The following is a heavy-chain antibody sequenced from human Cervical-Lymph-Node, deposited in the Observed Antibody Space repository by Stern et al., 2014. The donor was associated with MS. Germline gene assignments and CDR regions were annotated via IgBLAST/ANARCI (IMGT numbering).Heavy chain of an antibody. CDR1: GGTFSSSYA. Sequence: VQLGESGAEVKKPGASMNVSCKTSGGTFSSSYAITWMRKAPGQGLEWMGRIIPILGLANYAQKFQGRVTITADTSTSTTYMELSSLTSEDTAVYYCARGVVSNRAAATLHNLFDPWGQGTLVTVSS. J-gene: IGHJ5*02. D-gene: IGHD2-15*01. V-gene: IGHV1-69*09. CDR3: ARGVVSNRAAATLHNLFDP. CDR2: IIPILGLA.